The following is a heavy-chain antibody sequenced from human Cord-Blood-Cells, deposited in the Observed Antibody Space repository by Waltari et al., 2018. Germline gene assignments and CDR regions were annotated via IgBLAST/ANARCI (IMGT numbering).Heavy chain of an antibody. CDR3: TTDRIAAADAFDI. CDR1: GFTFSNAW. J-gene: IGHJ3*02. CDR2: IKSKTDGRTT. Sequence: EVQLVESGGGLVKPGGSLRLSCAASGFTFSNAWMSWVRQAPGKGLEWVGRIKSKTDGRTTDYAAPVKGRFTISRDDSKNTLYLQMNSLKTEDTAVYYCTTDRIAAADAFDIWGQGTMVTVSS. D-gene: IGHD6-13*01. V-gene: IGHV3-15*01.